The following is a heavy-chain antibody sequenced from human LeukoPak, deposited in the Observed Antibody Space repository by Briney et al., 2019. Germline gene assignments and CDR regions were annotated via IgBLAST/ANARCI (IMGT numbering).Heavy chain of an antibody. CDR1: GFSFSDSV. J-gene: IGHJ4*02. V-gene: IGHV3-30*04. Sequence: GGSLRLSCVASGFSFSDSVIHWVRQAPGKGLEWVAVISHDVKTTYYADSAKGRFTISRDNSKNTLYLQMNSLRAEDTAVYYCARPSYYDSSGLFHYWGQGTLVTVSS. CDR2: ISHDVKTT. D-gene: IGHD3-22*01. CDR3: ARPSYYDSSGLFHY.